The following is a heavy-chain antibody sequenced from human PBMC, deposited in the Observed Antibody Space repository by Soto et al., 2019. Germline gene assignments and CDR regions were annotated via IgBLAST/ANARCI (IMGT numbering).Heavy chain of an antibody. CDR2: IYYSGST. Sequence: SETLSLTCPVSGGSISSGDYYWSWIRQPPGKGLEWIGYIYYSGSTYYNPSLKSRVTISVDTSKNQFSLKLSSVTAADTAVYYCAREGKTYDFWSGQASDYYYYGMDVWGQGTTVTVSS. D-gene: IGHD3-3*01. J-gene: IGHJ6*02. CDR3: AREGKTYDFWSGQASDYYYYGMDV. V-gene: IGHV4-30-4*01. CDR1: GGSISSGDYY.